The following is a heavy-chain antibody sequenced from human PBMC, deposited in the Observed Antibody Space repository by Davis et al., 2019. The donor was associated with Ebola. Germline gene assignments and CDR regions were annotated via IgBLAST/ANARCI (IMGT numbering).Heavy chain of an antibody. J-gene: IGHJ6*02. CDR3: ARGGSVAGTWLRGDYYYGMDV. CDR1: GGSISSSSYY. Sequence: PSETLSLTCTVSGGSISSSSYYWGWIRQPPGKGLEWIGSIYYSGSTNYNPSLKSRVTISVDTSKNQFSLKLSSVTAADTAVYYCARGGSVAGTWLRGDYYYGMDVWGQGTTVTVSS. D-gene: IGHD6-19*01. CDR2: IYYSGST. V-gene: IGHV4-39*07.